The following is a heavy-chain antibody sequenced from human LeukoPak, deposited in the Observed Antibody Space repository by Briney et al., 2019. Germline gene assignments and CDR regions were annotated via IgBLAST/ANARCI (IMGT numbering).Heavy chain of an antibody. CDR1: GYSFASFW. CDR3: ARQSAAAQYTNWFDP. J-gene: IGHJ5*02. Sequence: GESLKISCKGSGYSFASFWIGWVRQMPGKGLEGMEVIYPADSNTRYSPSCQGQVTISADKSTSTAYLQWSTLKASDTAIYSCARQSAAAQYTNWFDPWGQGTLVTVSS. V-gene: IGHV5-51*01. D-gene: IGHD2-2*01. CDR2: IYPADSNT.